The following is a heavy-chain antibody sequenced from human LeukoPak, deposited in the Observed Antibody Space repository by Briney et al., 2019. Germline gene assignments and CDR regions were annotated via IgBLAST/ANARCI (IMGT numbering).Heavy chain of an antibody. D-gene: IGHD3-10*01. Sequence: PSETLSLTCTVSGYSISSGYYWGWIRQPPGKGLEWIGSIYHSGSTYYNPSLKSRVTISVDTSKNQFSLKLSSVTAADTAVYYCARHHFRDYYGSGSYRFWAVNWFDPWGQGTLVTVSS. CDR1: GYSISSGYY. CDR2: IYHSGST. CDR3: ARHHFRDYYGSGSYRFWAVNWFDP. J-gene: IGHJ5*02. V-gene: IGHV4-38-2*02.